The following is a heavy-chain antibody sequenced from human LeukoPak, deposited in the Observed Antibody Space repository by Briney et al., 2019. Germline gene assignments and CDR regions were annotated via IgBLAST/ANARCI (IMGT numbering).Heavy chain of an antibody. CDR1: GFTFSSYA. D-gene: IGHD1-26*01. Sequence: GGSLRLSCAASGFTFSSYAMSWVRQAPGKGLEWVSAVSDSGDNTHYADSVKGRFTISRDNSKNTLFLQMNSLRADDTAVYYCAKDWELDYWGQGTLVTVSS. V-gene: IGHV3-23*01. CDR3: AKDWELDY. J-gene: IGHJ4*02. CDR2: VSDSGDNT.